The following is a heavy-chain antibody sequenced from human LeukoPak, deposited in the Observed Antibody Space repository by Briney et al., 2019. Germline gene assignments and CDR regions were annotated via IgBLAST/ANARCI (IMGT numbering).Heavy chain of an antibody. V-gene: IGHV3-30-3*01. CDR2: ISNDRSIQ. CDR1: GLNFIYYA. D-gene: IGHD3-10*01. J-gene: IGHJ3*01. CDR3: ARGPDPVVRGPRRAFDL. Sequence: GRSLILSCAASGLNFIYYAMHWVRQAPGKGLERVAVISNDRSIQYYTDSVKGRFIISRDDSKNSMYLHTKSPRVVDTALYYCARGPDPVVRGPRRAFDLCGQGTRVTVSS.